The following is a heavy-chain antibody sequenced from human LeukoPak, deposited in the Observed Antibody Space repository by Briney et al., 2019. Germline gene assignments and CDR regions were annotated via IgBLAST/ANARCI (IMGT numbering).Heavy chain of an antibody. CDR3: ARDDHGVRIAVAGTGFDY. D-gene: IGHD6-19*01. V-gene: IGHV1-2*02. CDR2: INPNSGGT. J-gene: IGHJ4*02. Sequence: GASVKVSCKASGYTFTGYYMHWVRQAPGQGLEWMGWINPNSGGTNYAQKFQGRVTMTRDTSISTASMELSRLRSDDTALYYCARDDHGVRIAVAGTGFDYWGQGTLVTVSS. CDR1: GYTFTGYY.